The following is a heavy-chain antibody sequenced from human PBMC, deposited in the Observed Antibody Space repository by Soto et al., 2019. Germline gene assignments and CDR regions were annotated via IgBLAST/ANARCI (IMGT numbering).Heavy chain of an antibody. CDR1: AGSITTSY. V-gene: IGHV4-59*01. CDR3: ASSGIVGREVNTWFDP. J-gene: IGHJ5*02. Sequence: SETLSLTCTVSAGSITTSYWSWVRQPLGKALEWIGYISYRGSTNYNPSLKSRLTISIDTSKSQISLKLTSMTTADTAVYYCASSGIVGREVNTWFDPWGQGTLVTVSS. D-gene: IGHD3-22*01. CDR2: ISYRGST.